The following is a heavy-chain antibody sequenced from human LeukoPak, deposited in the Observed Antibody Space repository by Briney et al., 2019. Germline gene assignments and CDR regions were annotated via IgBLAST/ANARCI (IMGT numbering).Heavy chain of an antibody. D-gene: IGHD5-12*01. Sequence: GASVKVSCKASGGTFSSYAISWVRQAPGQGLEWMGGIIPIFGTANYAQKFQGRVTITTDESTSTAYMELSSLRSEDTAVYYCAGDSIVATISTYYYYMDVWGKGTTVTVSS. CDR2: IIPIFGTA. CDR3: AGDSIVATISTYYYYMDV. V-gene: IGHV1-69*05. J-gene: IGHJ6*03. CDR1: GGTFSSYA.